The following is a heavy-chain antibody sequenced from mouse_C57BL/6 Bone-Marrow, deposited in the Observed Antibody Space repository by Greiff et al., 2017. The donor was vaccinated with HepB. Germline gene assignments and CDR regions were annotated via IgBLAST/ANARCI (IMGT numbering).Heavy chain of an antibody. CDR3: PRVYYGSSPFAY. Sequence: QVQLQQSGPELVKPGASVKISCKASGYAFSSSWMNWVKQRPGKGLEWIGRIYPGDGDTNYNGKFKGKATLTADKSSSTAYMQLSSLTSEDSAVYFCPRVYYGSSPFAYWGQGTLVTVSA. J-gene: IGHJ3*01. D-gene: IGHD1-1*01. CDR1: GYAFSSSW. CDR2: IYPGDGDT. V-gene: IGHV1-82*01.